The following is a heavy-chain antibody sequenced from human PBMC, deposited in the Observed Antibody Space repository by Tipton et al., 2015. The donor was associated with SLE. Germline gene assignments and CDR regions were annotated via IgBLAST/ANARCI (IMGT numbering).Heavy chain of an antibody. D-gene: IGHD3-10*02. CDR1: GFTFSSYW. J-gene: IGHJ6*02. V-gene: IGHV3-7*03. Sequence: SLRLSCAASGFTFSSYWMIWVRQTPGKGLEWVANIKEDGTKRYHLDSVEGRFSISRDNAKNILFLQMNSLRTEDTALYYCGKDMSPGGLDVWGHGTTVTVSS. CDR2: IKEDGTKR. CDR3: GKDMSPGGLDV.